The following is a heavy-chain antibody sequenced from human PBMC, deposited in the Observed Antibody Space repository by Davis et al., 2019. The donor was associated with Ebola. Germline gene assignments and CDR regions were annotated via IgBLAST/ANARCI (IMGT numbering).Heavy chain of an antibody. D-gene: IGHD6-19*01. V-gene: IGHV3-73*01. CDR1: GFIFSGSA. CDR2: IRSKANSYAT. J-gene: IGHJ4*02. CDR3: TRQDSSGWYDY. Sequence: PGGSLRLSCAASGFIFSGSAMHWVRQASGTGLEWVGRIRSKANSYATAYAASVKGRFTISRADSKNTANLQMNSLKTEDTAVYYCTRQDSSGWYDYWGQGNLVTVSS.